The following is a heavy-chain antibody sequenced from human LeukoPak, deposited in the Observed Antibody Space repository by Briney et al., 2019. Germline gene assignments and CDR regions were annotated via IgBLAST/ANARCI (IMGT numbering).Heavy chain of an antibody. V-gene: IGHV3-30*02. CDR3: AATRGAMVRSRLDY. Sequence: PGGSLRLSCAASGFTFSSYGMHWVRQAPGKGLEWVAFIRYDGSNKYYADSVKGRFTTSRDNSKNTLYLQMNSLRAEDTAVYYCAATRGAMVRSRLDYWGQGTLVNVSS. CDR2: IRYDGSNK. CDR1: GFTFSSYG. J-gene: IGHJ4*02. D-gene: IGHD5-18*01.